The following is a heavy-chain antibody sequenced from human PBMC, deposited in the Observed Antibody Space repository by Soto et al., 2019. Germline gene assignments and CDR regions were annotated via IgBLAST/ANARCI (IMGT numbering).Heavy chain of an antibody. V-gene: IGHV1-46*01. Sequence: ASVKVSCKASGYTFTSYYMHWVRQAPGQGLEWMGIINPSGGSTSYAQKFQGRVTMTRDTSTSTVYMELSSLRSEDTAVYYCARDFWSGYYGGGMDVWGQVSTVTVSS. J-gene: IGHJ6*02. D-gene: IGHD3-3*01. CDR2: INPSGGST. CDR3: ARDFWSGYYGGGMDV. CDR1: GYTFTSYY.